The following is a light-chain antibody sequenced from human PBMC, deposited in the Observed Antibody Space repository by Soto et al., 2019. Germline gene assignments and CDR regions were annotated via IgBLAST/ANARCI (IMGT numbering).Light chain of an antibody. CDR3: NSYTSISTWV. CDR1: SSDVGDYNS. J-gene: IGLJ3*02. CDR2: DVS. Sequence: LTQPRSVSGSPGQSVTVSCIGTSSDVGDYNSVSWYQQHPGKAPKLMIYDVSKRPSGVPDRFSGSKSGNTASLTISGLQAEDEADYYCNSYTSISTWVFGGGTKVTVL. V-gene: IGLV2-11*01.